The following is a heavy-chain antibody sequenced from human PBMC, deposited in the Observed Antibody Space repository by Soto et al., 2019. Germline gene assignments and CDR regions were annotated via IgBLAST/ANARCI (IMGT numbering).Heavy chain of an antibody. CDR2: ISYDGSNK. D-gene: IGHD2-15*01. Sequence: GGSLRLSCAASGFTFSSYVMHWVRQAPGKGLEWVAVISYDGSNKYYADSVKGRFTISRDNSKNTLYLQMNSLRAEDTAVYYCAKEKVVAATRTDYYYGMDVWGAGSTVTV. CDR3: AKEKVVAATRTDYYYGMDV. V-gene: IGHV3-30*18. CDR1: GFTFSSYV. J-gene: IGHJ6*02.